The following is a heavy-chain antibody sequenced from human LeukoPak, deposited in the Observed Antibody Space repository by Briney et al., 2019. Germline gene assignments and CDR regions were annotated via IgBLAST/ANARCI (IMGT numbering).Heavy chain of an antibody. J-gene: IGHJ4*02. V-gene: IGHV1-2*02. CDR3: ARVLGLIFGVVRYHVLDY. CDR2: INPNSGGT. D-gene: IGHD3-3*01. CDR1: GYTFTGYY. Sequence: ASVKVSCKASGYTFTGYYMHWVRQAPGQGLEWMGWINPNSGGTNYAQKFQGRVTMTRDTSISTAYMELSRLRSDDTAVYYCARVLGLIFGVVRYHVLDYWGQGTLVTVSS.